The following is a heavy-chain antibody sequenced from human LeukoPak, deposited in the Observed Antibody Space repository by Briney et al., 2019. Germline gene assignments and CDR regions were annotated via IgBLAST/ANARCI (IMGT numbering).Heavy chain of an antibody. CDR2: INHSGIT. Sequence: SETLSLTCGVYGGSFTVYYWTWIRQPPGKGLEWIGEINHSGITNHNPSLKSRVTMSVDTSKNQFSLKLSSVTAADTAVYYCATGYSGYDYPYWGQGTLVTVSS. CDR1: GGSFTVYY. D-gene: IGHD5-12*01. J-gene: IGHJ4*02. V-gene: IGHV4-34*01. CDR3: ATGYSGYDYPY.